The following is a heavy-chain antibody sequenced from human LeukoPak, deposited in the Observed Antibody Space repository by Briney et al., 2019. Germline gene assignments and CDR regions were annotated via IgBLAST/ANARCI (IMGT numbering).Heavy chain of an antibody. CDR2: ISGSTSST. CDR1: GXXXSSXA. V-gene: IGHV3-23*01. J-gene: IGHJ4*02. D-gene: IGHD1-1*01. CDR3: AKDPRIYGTGTYYFDY. Sequence: SLRLSXXXXGXXXSSXAMSWVRQAPGKGLEWVSVISGSTSSTYYADSVKGRFSISRDNSKNTLYLQMNSLRAEDTAVYYCAKDPRIYGTGTYYFDYWGQGTLVTVSS.